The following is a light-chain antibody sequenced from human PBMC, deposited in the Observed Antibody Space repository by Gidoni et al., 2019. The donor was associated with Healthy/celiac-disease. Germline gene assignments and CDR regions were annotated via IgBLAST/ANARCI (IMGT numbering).Light chain of an antibody. CDR3: QKYNSAPLA. Sequence: DIQMTQSPSSLSASVGARVTITCRASQGISNYLAWYQQKPGKVPKLLIYAASTWQSGVPSRFSGSGSGTDFTLTISSLQPEDVATYYCQKYNSAPLAFXQXTKVEIK. J-gene: IGKJ1*01. CDR1: QGISNY. CDR2: AAS. V-gene: IGKV1-27*01.